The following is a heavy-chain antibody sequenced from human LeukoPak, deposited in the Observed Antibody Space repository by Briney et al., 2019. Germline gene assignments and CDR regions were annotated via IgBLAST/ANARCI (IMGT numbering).Heavy chain of an antibody. CDR1: GGSISSYY. D-gene: IGHD3-16*01. Sequence: SETLSLTCTVSGGSISSYYWSWIRQPPGKGLEWIGYIYYSGSTNYNPSLKSRVTISVDTSKNQFSLKLSSVTAADTAVYYCARTLGANFDYWGQGTLVTASS. CDR2: IYYSGST. J-gene: IGHJ4*02. CDR3: ARTLGANFDY. V-gene: IGHV4-59*08.